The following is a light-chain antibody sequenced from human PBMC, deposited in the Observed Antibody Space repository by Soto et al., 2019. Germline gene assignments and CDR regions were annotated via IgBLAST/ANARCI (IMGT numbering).Light chain of an antibody. J-gene: IGKJ1*01. CDR3: QHYNTWPWT. Sequence: EIVLTQSPGTLSLSPGERATLSCRASPSVSGSNLAWYQQKLGQAPRVLIYGASTRATGIPARFSGSGSETEFILTISSLQSEDSATYYCQHYNTWPWTFGQGTKVDIK. V-gene: IGKV3-15*01. CDR2: GAS. CDR1: PSVSGSN.